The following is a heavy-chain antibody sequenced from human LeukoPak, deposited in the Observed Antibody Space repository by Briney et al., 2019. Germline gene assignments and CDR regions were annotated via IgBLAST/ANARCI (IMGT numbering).Heavy chain of an antibody. CDR2: IKQDGSEK. V-gene: IGHV3-7*01. CDR3: ARLDGYSSSWYMNYYYYMDV. Sequence: PGGSLRLSCAASGFTFSSYWMSWVRQAPGKGLEWVANIKQDGSEKYYVDSVKGRFPISRDNAKNSLYLQMNSLRAEDTAVYYCARLDGYSSSWYMNYYYYMDVWGKGTTVTVSS. J-gene: IGHJ6*03. D-gene: IGHD6-13*01. CDR1: GFTFSSYW.